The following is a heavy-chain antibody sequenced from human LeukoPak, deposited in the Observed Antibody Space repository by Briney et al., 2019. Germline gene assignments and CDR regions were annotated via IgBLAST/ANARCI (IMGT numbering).Heavy chain of an antibody. J-gene: IGHJ4*02. CDR2: ISYDGSNK. V-gene: IGHV3-30-3*01. CDR3: ARRYSYGYAFDY. CDR1: GFTFSSYA. Sequence: GGSLRLSCAASGFTFSSYAMHWVRQAPGKGLEWVAVISYDGSNKYYADSVKGRFTISRDNSKNTLYLQMNSLRAEDTAVYYCARRYSYGYAFDYWGQGTLVTVSS. D-gene: IGHD5-18*01.